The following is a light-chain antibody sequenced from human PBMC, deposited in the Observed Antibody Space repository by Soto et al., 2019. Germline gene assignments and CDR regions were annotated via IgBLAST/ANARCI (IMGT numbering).Light chain of an antibody. V-gene: IGKV1-39*01. J-gene: IGKJ1*01. CDR2: AAS. Sequence: DIQMTQSPSSLSASVGDRVNITCRASQSISSYLNLYQQKPGKVPKLLIYAASSLQSWVPSRFSGSGSGTDFTLTISSLQPEDFATYYCQQSYSNTWTFGQGTRWIS. CDR3: QQSYSNTWT. CDR1: QSISSY.